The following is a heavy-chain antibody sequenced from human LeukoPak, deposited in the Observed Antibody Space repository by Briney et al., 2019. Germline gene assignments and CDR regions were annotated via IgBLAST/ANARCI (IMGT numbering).Heavy chain of an antibody. CDR3: ASSGSYRFDY. Sequence: GGSLRLSCAASGFTFSSYSMNWVRQAPGKGLEWVSHITASGTAMFYADSVKGRFTISSDNAKNSLYLQMNSLRDEDTAVYYCASSGSYRFDYWGQGTLVTVSS. V-gene: IGHV3-48*02. CDR1: GFTFSSYS. CDR2: ITASGTAM. D-gene: IGHD1-26*01. J-gene: IGHJ4*02.